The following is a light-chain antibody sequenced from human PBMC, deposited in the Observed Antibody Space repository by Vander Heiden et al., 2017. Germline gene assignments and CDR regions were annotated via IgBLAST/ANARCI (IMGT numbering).Light chain of an antibody. CDR1: ALPEKY. J-gene: IGLJ3*02. CDR3: LSADSSGSYWV. CDR2: IDR. V-gene: IGLV3-16*01. Sequence: YALPQPPSVSVSLGPMARITCSGDALPEKYAYWYQQKPVQCPVLVIYIDRERPSGIPERFSGSSSGTIVTLTISGVQAEAEADYYCLSADSSGSYWVFGGGTKLTVL.